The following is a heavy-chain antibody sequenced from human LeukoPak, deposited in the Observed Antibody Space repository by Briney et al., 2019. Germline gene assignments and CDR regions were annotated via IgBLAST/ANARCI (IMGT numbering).Heavy chain of an antibody. J-gene: IGHJ4*02. Sequence: GASVKVSCKASGYTFTSYYMHWVRQAPGQGLEWMGIINPSSGSTSFAQKFQGRVTMTRDTSTNTAYMELSSLRSEDTAVYYCARAPPCNSGWLEGVYWGQGTLVTVSS. CDR3: ARAPPCNSGWLEGVY. D-gene: IGHD6-19*01. CDR2: INPSSGST. V-gene: IGHV1-46*01. CDR1: GYTFTSYY.